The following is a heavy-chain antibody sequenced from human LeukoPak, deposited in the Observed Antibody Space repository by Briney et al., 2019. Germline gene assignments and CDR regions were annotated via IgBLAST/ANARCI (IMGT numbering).Heavy chain of an antibody. J-gene: IGHJ4*02. CDR3: ATIDDSSGYYYFAY. D-gene: IGHD3-22*01. Sequence: PSETLSLTGTVSGGSISSSIYYWGWIRQPPGKGLEWIGNIYYSGTTYCSPSLKSRVTISVDTSKNQFSLRLSSVTAADTAVYYCATIDDSSGYYYFAYWGQGTLVTVSS. V-gene: IGHV4-39*01. CDR2: IYYSGTT. CDR1: GGSISSSIYY.